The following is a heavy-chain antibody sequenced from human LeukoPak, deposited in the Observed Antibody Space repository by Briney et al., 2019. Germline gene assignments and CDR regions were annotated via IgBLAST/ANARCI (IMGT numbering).Heavy chain of an antibody. CDR3: ARGNIVVVTAIPYYYYYMDV. CDR1: GGSFSGYY. Sequence: SETLSLTCAVYGGSFSGYYWSWIRQPPGKGLEWIGGINHSGSSNYNPSLKSRVTISVDTSKNQFSLKLSSVTAADTAVYYCARGNIVVVTAIPYYYYYMDVWGKGTTVTVSS. CDR2: INHSGSS. J-gene: IGHJ6*03. D-gene: IGHD2-21*02. V-gene: IGHV4-34*01.